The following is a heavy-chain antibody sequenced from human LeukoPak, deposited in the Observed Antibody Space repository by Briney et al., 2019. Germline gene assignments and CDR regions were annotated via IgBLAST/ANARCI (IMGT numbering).Heavy chain of an antibody. CDR3: AASSYGSGSYYNLAHAGY. V-gene: IGHV1-58*02. J-gene: IGHJ4*02. CDR2: IVVGSGNT. Sequence: ASVKVSCKASGFTFTSSAMQWVRQARGQRLEWIGWIVVGSGNTNYAQKFQERVTITRDMSTSTAYMELSSLRSEDTAVYYCAASSYGSGSYYNLAHAGYWGQGTLVTVSS. CDR1: GFTFTSSA. D-gene: IGHD3-10*01.